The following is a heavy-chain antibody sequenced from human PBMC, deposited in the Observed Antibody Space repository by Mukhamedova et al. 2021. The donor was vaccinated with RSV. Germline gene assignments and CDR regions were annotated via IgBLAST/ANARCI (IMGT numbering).Heavy chain of an antibody. J-gene: IGHJ4*02. D-gene: IGHD3-10*01. V-gene: IGHV4-39*01. Sequence: GLEWIGSIYYSGSTYYNPSLKSRVTISVDTSKNQFSLKLTSVTAADTAVYYCARHSGPPYGSGSYYFDYWGQGNLVTVSS. CDR2: IYYSGST. CDR3: ARHSGPPYGSGSYYFDY.